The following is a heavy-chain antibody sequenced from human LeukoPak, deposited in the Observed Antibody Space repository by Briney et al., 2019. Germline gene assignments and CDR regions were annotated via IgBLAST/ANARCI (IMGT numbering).Heavy chain of an antibody. CDR3: ARRGKWLFPGY. Sequence: ESLRLSCAASGFTFSSYSMNWVRQAPGKGLEWIGEINHSGSTNYNPSLKSRVTISVDTSKNQFSLKLSSVTAADTAVYYCARRGKWLFPGYWGQGTLVTVSS. D-gene: IGHD3-22*01. CDR1: GFTFSSYS. CDR2: INHSGST. V-gene: IGHV4-34*01. J-gene: IGHJ4*02.